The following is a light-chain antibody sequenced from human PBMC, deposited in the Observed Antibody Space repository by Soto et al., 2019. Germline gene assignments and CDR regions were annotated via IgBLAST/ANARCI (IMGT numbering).Light chain of an antibody. CDR2: DTS. J-gene: IGKJ1*01. V-gene: IGKV3-11*01. CDR1: QSVSSY. CDR3: QQRSKFLWT. Sequence: EIVLTQSPATLSLSPGERATLSCRASQSVSSYLAWYQQKPGQAPRLLMYDTSNRAPGIPARFSGSGSGTDFTHTISSLEPEDFAVYFCQQRSKFLWTFGQGTKVDI.